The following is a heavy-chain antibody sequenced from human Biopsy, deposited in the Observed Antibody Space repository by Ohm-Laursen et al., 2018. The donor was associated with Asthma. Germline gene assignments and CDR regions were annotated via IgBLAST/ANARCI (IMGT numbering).Heavy chain of an antibody. J-gene: IGHJ6*02. Sequence: ASVKVSCKASGYTFNSVGITWVRQAPGQGLEWMGWISVYNGNTKVAQKLQDRVTMITDTSTSTAYMELRSLRSDDTAVYFCARAVDYSHYYGIDVWSQGTTVTVS. V-gene: IGHV1-18*01. CDR2: ISVYNGNT. D-gene: IGHD3-10*01. CDR3: ARAVDYSHYYGIDV. CDR1: GYTFNSVG.